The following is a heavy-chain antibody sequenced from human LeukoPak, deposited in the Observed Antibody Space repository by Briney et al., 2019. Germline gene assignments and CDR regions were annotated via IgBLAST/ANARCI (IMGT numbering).Heavy chain of an antibody. Sequence: ASVKVSCKVSGYTLIELSMHWVRQAPGKGLEWMGGFDPEDGETIYAQKFQGRVTMTEDTSTDTAYMELSSLRSEDTAVYYCATEYALIPGSFTTTVTPGYFDYWGQGTLVTVSS. CDR1: GYTLIELS. V-gene: IGHV1-24*01. D-gene: IGHD4-17*01. CDR3: ATEYALIPGSFTTTVTPGYFDY. J-gene: IGHJ4*02. CDR2: FDPEDGET.